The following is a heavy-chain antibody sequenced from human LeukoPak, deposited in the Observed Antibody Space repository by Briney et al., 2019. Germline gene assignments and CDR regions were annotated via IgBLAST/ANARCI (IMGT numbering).Heavy chain of an antibody. CDR3: AREGCSGGSCRYDP. CDR2: MNPNSGNT. J-gene: IGHJ5*02. CDR1: GYPFTSYD. Sequence: GSVKVSFKASGYPFTSYDINWVRPATGQGLAWMGWMNPNSGNTGYAQKFQGRVTMTRNTSISTAYMELSSLRSEDTAVYYCAREGCSGGSCRYDPWGQGTLVTASS. V-gene: IGHV1-8*01. D-gene: IGHD2-15*01.